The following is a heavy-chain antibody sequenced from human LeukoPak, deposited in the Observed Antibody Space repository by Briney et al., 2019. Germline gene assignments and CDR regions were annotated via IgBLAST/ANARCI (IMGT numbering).Heavy chain of an antibody. J-gene: IGHJ5*02. Sequence: PSETLSLTCTVSGGSISGYYWSWIRQPPGKGLEWIGYIYYSGSTNYNPSLKSRVTISVDTSKNQFSLKLSSVTAADTAVYYCARRGGSSSWYVADWFDPWGQGTLVTVSS. D-gene: IGHD6-13*01. CDR1: GGSISGYY. CDR2: IYYSGST. CDR3: ARRGGSSSWYVADWFDP. V-gene: IGHV4-59*08.